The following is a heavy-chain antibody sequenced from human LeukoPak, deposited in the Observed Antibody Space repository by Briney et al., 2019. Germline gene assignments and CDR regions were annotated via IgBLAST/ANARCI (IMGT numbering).Heavy chain of an antibody. CDR1: GYTFISYS. Sequence: ASVKVSCKASGYTFISYSMNWVRQAPGQGLEWMGWMNPNSGNTGYAQKFQGRVTMTRNTSISTAYMELSRLRSDDTAVYYCARDAYCSSTSCYGWFDPWGQGTLVTVSS. J-gene: IGHJ5*02. D-gene: IGHD2-2*01. CDR3: ARDAYCSSTSCYGWFDP. CDR2: MNPNSGNT. V-gene: IGHV1-8*01.